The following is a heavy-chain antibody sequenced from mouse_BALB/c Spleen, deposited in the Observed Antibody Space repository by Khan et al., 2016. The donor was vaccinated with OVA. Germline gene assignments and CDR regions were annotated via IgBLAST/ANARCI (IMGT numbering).Heavy chain of an antibody. V-gene: IGHV3-2*02. CDR2: IKYSGST. J-gene: IGHJ2*01. D-gene: IGHD1-1*01. CDR1: GYSITSDYA. CDR3: ARAGTISTLVSTDVDY. Sequence: VQLKESGPGLVKPSQSLSLTCTVTGYSITSDYAWNWIRQFQGNKLEWMGYIKYSGSTSYNPSLKSRFSITRNTSKNQFFLQLSSVTTEDTAIYYSARAGTISTLVSTDVDYWGQCTTLTVSS.